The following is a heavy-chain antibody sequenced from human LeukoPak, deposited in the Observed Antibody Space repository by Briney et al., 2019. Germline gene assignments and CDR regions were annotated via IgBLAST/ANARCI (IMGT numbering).Heavy chain of an antibody. CDR1: AYRFTNYC. J-gene: IGHJ4*02. CDR3: ARRIPGTYLFDY. D-gene: IGHD1-26*01. CDR2: ICPGDSDT. Sequence: GESLKISCMGSAYRFTNYCIAWVRPMAGKGLEWMGFICPGDSDTKYSPSFQGQVTISADKSISTAYLQWNSLKASDSAVYYCARRIPGTYLFDYWGQGALVTVSS. V-gene: IGHV5-51*01.